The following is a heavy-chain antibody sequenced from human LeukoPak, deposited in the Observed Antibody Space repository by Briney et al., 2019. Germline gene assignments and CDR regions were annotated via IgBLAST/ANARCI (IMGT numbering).Heavy chain of an antibody. CDR3: TTVAGDNPWS. J-gene: IGHJ5*02. Sequence: GGSLRLSCAASGFTFSNIWMSWVRKAPGQGLESVGRIKSKTDGGATDYAAPVKGRFTISRDDSKNTLHLQMNSLKIEDTAVYYCTTVAGDNPWSWGQGALVSVSS. CDR1: GFTFSNIW. V-gene: IGHV3-15*01. D-gene: IGHD6-19*01. CDR2: IKSKTDGGAT.